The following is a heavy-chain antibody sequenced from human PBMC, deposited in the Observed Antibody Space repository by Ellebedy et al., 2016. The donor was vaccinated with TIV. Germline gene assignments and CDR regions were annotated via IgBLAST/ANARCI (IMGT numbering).Heavy chain of an antibody. CDR1: GFTFSSYG. V-gene: IGHV3-7*01. CDR3: SAWTTEEAY. CDR2: INPDGSVR. D-gene: IGHD2/OR15-2a*01. Sequence: GESLKISCAASGFTFSSYGMSWVRQAPGKGLTWVANINPDGSVRRYVDSVKDRFTISRDNAKNSLFLQMNNLRAEDTAVYYCSAWTTEEAYWGQGTLVTVSS. J-gene: IGHJ4*02.